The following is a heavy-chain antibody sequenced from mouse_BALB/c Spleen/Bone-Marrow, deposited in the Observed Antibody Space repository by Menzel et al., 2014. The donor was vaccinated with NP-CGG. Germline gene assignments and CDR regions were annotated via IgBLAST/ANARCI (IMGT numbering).Heavy chain of an antibody. J-gene: IGHJ4*01. Sequence: VMLVESGPGLVAPSQSLSITCTVSGFSLNSFGVHWVRQPPGKGLEWLGVIWPGGSTNYNSARMSRLSISKDNSKSQVLLKMNSLQTDDTAMYYCAREGTFYYALDYWGQGTSVTVSS. CDR1: GFSLNSFG. CDR2: IWPGGST. CDR3: AREGTFYYALDY. V-gene: IGHV2-9*02.